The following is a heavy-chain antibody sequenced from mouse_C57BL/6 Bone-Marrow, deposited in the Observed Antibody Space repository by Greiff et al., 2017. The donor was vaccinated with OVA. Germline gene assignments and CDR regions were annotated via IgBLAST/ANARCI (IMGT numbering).Heavy chain of an antibody. J-gene: IGHJ4*01. CDR1: GYTFTSYG. V-gene: IGHV1-81*01. CDR3: ARSLLLRYAMDY. D-gene: IGHD1-1*01. Sequence: VKLQESGAELARPGASVKLSCKASGYTFTSYGISWVKQRTGQGLEWIGEIYPRSGNTYYNEKFKGKATLTADKSSSTAYMELRSLTSEDSAVYFCARSLLLRYAMDYWGQGTSVTVSS. CDR2: IYPRSGNT.